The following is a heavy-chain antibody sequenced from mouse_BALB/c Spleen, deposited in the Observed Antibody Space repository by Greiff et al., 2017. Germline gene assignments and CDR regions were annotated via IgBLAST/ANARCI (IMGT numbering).Heavy chain of an antibody. Sequence: EVQLVESGGGLVQPGGSLRLSCATSGFTFTDYYMSWVRQPPGKALEWLGFIRNKANGYTTEYSASVKGRFTISRDNSQSILYLQMNTLRAEDSATYYCARASTYGYDGFDYWGQGTTLTVSS. CDR1: GFTFTDYY. CDR2: IRNKANGYTT. D-gene: IGHD2-2*01. J-gene: IGHJ2*01. V-gene: IGHV7-3*02. CDR3: ARASTYGYDGFDY.